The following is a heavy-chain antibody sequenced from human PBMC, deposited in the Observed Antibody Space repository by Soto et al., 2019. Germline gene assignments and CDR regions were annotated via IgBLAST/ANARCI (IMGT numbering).Heavy chain of an antibody. Sequence: QVQLVQSGAEVKKPGSSVKVSCKASGGTFSSYTISWVRQAPGQGLEWMGRIIPILGIANYAQKFQGRVTITADKSTSTAYMELSSLRSEDTAVYYCARSREYCTNGVCSKAYYYYYYMDVWGKGTTVTVSS. CDR3: ARSREYCTNGVCSKAYYYYYYMDV. CDR1: GGTFSSYT. J-gene: IGHJ6*03. V-gene: IGHV1-69*02. D-gene: IGHD2-8*01. CDR2: IIPILGIA.